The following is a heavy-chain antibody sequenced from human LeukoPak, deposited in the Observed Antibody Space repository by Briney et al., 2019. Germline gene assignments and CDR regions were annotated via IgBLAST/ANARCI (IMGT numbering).Heavy chain of an antibody. Sequence: PGGSLRLSCAASGFTFSSYAMSLVRQAPGEGLEWVSAISGSGGSTYYADSVKGRFTISRDNAKNTLYLQMNSRRAEDTAVYYCANVEATNLWGKGTTVTVSS. D-gene: IGHD1-26*01. CDR1: GFTFSSYA. J-gene: IGHJ6*04. CDR2: ISGSGGST. CDR3: ANVEATNL. V-gene: IGHV3-23*01.